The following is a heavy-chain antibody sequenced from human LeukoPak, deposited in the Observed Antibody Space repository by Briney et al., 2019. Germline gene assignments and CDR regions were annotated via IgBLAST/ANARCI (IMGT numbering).Heavy chain of an antibody. CDR2: IYSGGST. V-gene: IGHV3-66*01. J-gene: IGHJ4*02. CDR1: GFTVSSNY. D-gene: IGHD2-8*02. Sequence: GSLRLSCAASGFTVSSNYMSWVRQAPGKGLEWVSVIYSGGSTYYADSVKGRFTISRDNAKNMLYLKMNSLRAEDTAIYYCVVIVLGWGQGTLVTVSS. CDR3: VVIVLG.